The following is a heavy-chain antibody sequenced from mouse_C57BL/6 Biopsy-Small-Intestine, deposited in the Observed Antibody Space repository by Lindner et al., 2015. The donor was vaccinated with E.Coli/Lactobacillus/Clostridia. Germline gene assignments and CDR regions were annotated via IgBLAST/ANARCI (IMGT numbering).Heavy chain of an antibody. D-gene: IGHD1-1*01. CDR1: GYTFSSHF. Sequence: SVKVSCKTSGYTFSSHFISWVRQAPGQGLEWMGWISPYNGNANYAQNVQGRVTMTTDTSTSTAYMELRSLRSGDTAVYFCARNNYYSGLDVWGQGTTVIVSS. CDR3: ARNNYYSGLDV. J-gene: IGHJ1*01. CDR2: ISPYNGNA. V-gene: IGHV1-20*01.